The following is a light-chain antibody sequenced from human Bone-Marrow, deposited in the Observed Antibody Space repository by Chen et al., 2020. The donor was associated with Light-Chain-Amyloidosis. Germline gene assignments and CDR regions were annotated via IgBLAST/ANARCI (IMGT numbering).Light chain of an antibody. CDR1: DLPTKY. CDR2: RDT. V-gene: IGLV3-25*03. Sequence: SYELTQPPSVSVSPGQTARITCSGDDLPTKYAYWYQQKPGQAPVLVIHRDTERPSGISERFSGSSSGTPATLTISGVQAEDEPDYHCQSADSSGTYEVICGGGTKLTVL. J-gene: IGLJ2*01. CDR3: QSADSSGTYEVI.